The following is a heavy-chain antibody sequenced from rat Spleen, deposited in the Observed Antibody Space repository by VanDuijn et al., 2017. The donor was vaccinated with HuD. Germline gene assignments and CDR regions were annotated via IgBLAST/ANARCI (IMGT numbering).Heavy chain of an antibody. CDR2: ISTGGTNT. CDR1: GFTFSDYY. D-gene: IGHD4-6*01. CDR3: ARHWGY. V-gene: IGHV5-25*01. J-gene: IGHJ2*01. Sequence: EVQLVESGGGSVQPGRSLKLSCAASGFTFSDYYMAWVRQAPTKGLEWIASISTGGTNTYYRGSVKGRFTISRDNAKSVLYLQMDSLRSEDTATYYCARHWGYWGQGVMVTVSS.